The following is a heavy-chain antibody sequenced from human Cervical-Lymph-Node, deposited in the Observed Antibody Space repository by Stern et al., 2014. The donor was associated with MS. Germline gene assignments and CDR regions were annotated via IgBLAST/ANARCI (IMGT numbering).Heavy chain of an antibody. Sequence: VQLQESGPGLVEPSGALSLSCAVSGASISSGSWWSWVRQPPGKGLEWIGEIYHTGSTHYNPSLQTRVTISVDNSANNFSLKLSSVTAADTAVYFCVRDGSGGYNLGTWGQGTLVTVSS. J-gene: IGHJ5*02. CDR3: VRDGSGGYNLGT. CDR1: GASISSGSW. CDR2: IYHTGST. D-gene: IGHD5-24*01. V-gene: IGHV4-4*02.